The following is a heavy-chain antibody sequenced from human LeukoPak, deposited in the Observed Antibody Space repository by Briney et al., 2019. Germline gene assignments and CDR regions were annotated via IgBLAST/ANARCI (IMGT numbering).Heavy chain of an antibody. CDR1: GYTFTSYG. J-gene: IGHJ5*02. D-gene: IGHD3-3*01. V-gene: IGHV1-18*01. CDR3: ARDPTIFGVAGTNWFDP. CDR2: ISGYNGNT. Sequence: ASVKVSCKASGYTFTSYGISWVRQAPGQGLEWMGWISGYNGNTNYAQKFQGRVTMTTDTSTSTAYMELRSLRSDDTAVYYCARDPTIFGVAGTNWFDPWGQGTQVTVSS.